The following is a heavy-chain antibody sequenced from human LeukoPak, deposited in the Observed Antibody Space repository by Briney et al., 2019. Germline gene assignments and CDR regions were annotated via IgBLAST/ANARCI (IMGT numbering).Heavy chain of an antibody. D-gene: IGHD3-9*01. CDR1: GGSISSYY. J-gene: IGHJ6*03. V-gene: IGHV4-34*01. Sequence: SETLSFTCTVSGGSISSYYWSWIRQPPGKGLEWIGEINHSGSTNYNPSLKSRVTISVDTSKNQFSLKLSSVTAADTAVYYCATELRYFGRPLYYMDVWGKGTTVTVSS. CDR3: ATELRYFGRPLYYMDV. CDR2: INHSGST.